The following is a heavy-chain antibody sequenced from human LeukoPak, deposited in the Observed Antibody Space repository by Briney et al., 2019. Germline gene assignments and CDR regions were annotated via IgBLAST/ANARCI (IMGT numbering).Heavy chain of an antibody. Sequence: PGESLRLSCAASGFTFSRYWIHWVRQAPGKGLEWVSRINPDGSTTTYADSVKGRFTISRDNAKNTVYLQTNRLRAEDTAVYYCARVLSGSWDWFDPWGQGTLVTVSS. CDR3: ARVLSGSWDWFDP. V-gene: IGHV3-74*01. CDR1: GFTFSRYW. J-gene: IGHJ5*02. D-gene: IGHD3-22*01. CDR2: INPDGSTT.